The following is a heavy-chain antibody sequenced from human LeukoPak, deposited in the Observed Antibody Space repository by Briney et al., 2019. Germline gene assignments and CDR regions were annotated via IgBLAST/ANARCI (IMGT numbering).Heavy chain of an antibody. D-gene: IGHD2-21*02. CDR1: GFTFSSYA. CDR2: ISYDGSNK. J-gene: IGHJ4*02. Sequence: PGRSLRLSCAASGFTFSSYAMHWVRQAPGKGLEWVAVISYDGSNKYYADSVKGRFTISRDNSKNTLYLQMNSLRAEDTAVYYCAKGGVRPVTAFDYWGQGTLVTVSS. CDR3: AKGGVRPVTAFDY. V-gene: IGHV3-30-3*01.